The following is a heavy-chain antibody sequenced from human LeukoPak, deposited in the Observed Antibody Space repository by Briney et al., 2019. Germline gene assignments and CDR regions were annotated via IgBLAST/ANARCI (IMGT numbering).Heavy chain of an antibody. Sequence: GGSLRLSCAASKFTFSTFSMSWVRQAPGKGLEWVSSISGSGGYTYYADSVKGRFTISRDNSKNTLFLQMNSLRAEDTAVYYCAKQYYYDSSGYWRYDAFDIWGQGTMVTVSS. CDR2: ISGSGGYT. D-gene: IGHD3-22*01. V-gene: IGHV3-23*01. J-gene: IGHJ3*02. CDR3: AKQYYYDSSGYWRYDAFDI. CDR1: KFTFSTFS.